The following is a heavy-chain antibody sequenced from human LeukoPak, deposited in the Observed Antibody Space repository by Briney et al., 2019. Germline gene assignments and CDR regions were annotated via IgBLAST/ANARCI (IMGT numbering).Heavy chain of an antibody. Sequence: SETLSLTCTVSGGSISSGGYYWSWIRQPPGKGLEWIGYIYYSGSTNYNPSLKSRVTISVDTSKNQFSLKLSSVTAADTAVYYCARHSTSSIAARGHFDYWGQGTLVTVSS. D-gene: IGHD6-6*01. J-gene: IGHJ4*02. V-gene: IGHV4-61*08. CDR3: ARHSTSSIAARGHFDY. CDR1: GGSISSGGYY. CDR2: IYYSGST.